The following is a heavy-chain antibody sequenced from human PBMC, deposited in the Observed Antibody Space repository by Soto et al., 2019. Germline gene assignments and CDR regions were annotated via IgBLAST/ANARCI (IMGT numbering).Heavy chain of an antibody. CDR1: GGSISSGGYS. J-gene: IGHJ4*02. CDR2: IYHSGRT. Sequence: QLQLQESGSGLVKPSQTLSLTCAVSGGSISSGGYSWSWSRQPPGKGLEGIGYIYHSGRTYYNPSPRSRFTRSVDRSTNQFSLKLISVTAAATAVYYCARVPDYWGQGTLVTVSS. CDR3: ARVPDY. D-gene: IGHD2-2*01. V-gene: IGHV4-30-2*01.